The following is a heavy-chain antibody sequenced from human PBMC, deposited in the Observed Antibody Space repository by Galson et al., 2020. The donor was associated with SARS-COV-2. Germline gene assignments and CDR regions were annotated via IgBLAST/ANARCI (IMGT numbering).Heavy chain of an antibody. Sequence: ASMKVSRKASGYRFTNYGFSWVRQAPGLGLKWIGRISASTGDTNYAQTLQGRVTMTTDTSTSTTFMELRSLRSDDTAMYYCARTSRGSFSGFYFDYWGQGTLVTVSS. D-gene: IGHD3-22*01. CDR1: GYRFTNYG. V-gene: IGHV1-18*01. CDR2: ISASTGDT. CDR3: ARTSRGSFSGFYFDY. J-gene: IGHJ4*02.